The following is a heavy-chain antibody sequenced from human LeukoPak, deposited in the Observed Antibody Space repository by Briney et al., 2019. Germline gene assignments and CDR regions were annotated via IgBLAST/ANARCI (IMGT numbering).Heavy chain of an antibody. Sequence: GGSLRLSCAAFAFTFSSYWMHWVRQAPGKGLVWVSRVNSDGSSTNYADSVKGRFTISRDNAKNTLYLQVNNLRAEDTAVYYCARGPNSNWSGLDFWGQGTLLTVSS. CDR2: VNSDGSST. J-gene: IGHJ4*02. V-gene: IGHV3-74*01. CDR1: AFTFSSYW. D-gene: IGHD6-6*01. CDR3: ARGPNSNWSGLDF.